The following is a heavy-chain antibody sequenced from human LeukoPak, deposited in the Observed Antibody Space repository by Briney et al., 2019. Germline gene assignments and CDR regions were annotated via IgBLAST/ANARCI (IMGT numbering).Heavy chain of an antibody. D-gene: IGHD4-17*01. CDR1: GYSISNHYY. CDR3: ASVTRSMSRFFDL. J-gene: IGHJ2*01. CDR2: YYHTGSS. V-gene: IGHV4-38-2*01. Sequence: SETLSLTCAVSGYSISNHYYWGWIRQPPGKGLEWIGSYYHTGSSYYNPSLQSRVAISIYTSKNQFSLALASVTAADTAVYYCASVTRSMSRFFDLWGRGTLVIVSS.